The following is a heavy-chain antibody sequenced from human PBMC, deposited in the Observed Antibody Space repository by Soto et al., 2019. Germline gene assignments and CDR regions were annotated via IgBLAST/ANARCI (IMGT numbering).Heavy chain of an antibody. CDR1: GGTLSSYT. D-gene: IGHD2-15*01. J-gene: IGHJ4*02. CDR2: VIPNLGVT. Sequence: ASVKVSCKASGGTLSSYTFSWVRQAPGQGLEWMGRVIPNLGVTNYAKRFQGRFTIVVDTSTSTAYMELNSLRCEDTAVYYCARDKGYCSDTRCPDFDYWGQGTLVTVS. V-gene: IGHV1-69*04. CDR3: ARDKGYCSDTRCPDFDY.